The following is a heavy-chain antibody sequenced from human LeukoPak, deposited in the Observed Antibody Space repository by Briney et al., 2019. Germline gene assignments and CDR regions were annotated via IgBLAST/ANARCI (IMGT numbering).Heavy chain of an antibody. D-gene: IGHD2-15*01. CDR3: AREVVVAATPYPYYYYMDV. CDR1: GYTFTGYY. J-gene: IGHJ6*03. CDR2: INPNSGGT. V-gene: IGHV1-2*02. Sequence: ASVTVSFKASGYTFTGYYMHWVRQAPGQGLEWMGGINPNSGGTSYAQKFQGRVTMTRDTSISTAYMELSRLRSDDTAVYYCAREVVVAATPYPYYYYMDVWGKETTVTVSS.